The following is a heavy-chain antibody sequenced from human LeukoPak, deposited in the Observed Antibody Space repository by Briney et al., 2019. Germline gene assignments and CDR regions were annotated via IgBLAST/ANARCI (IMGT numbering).Heavy chain of an antibody. V-gene: IGHV1-69*05. Sequence: GASVKVSCKASGGSFSGHALTWVRQAPGQGLEWMGGISPFFGTANYAQKFQGRVTIITDESTTIAYMELSSLRSDDTAVYYCARDQGNYYDSGGYAPFDYWGQGTLVTVSS. CDR2: ISPFFGTA. CDR3: ARDQGNYYDSGGYAPFDY. D-gene: IGHD3-22*01. J-gene: IGHJ4*02. CDR1: GGSFSGHA.